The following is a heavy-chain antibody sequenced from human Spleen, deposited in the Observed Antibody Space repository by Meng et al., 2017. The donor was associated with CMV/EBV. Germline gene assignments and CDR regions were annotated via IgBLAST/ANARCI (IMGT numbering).Heavy chain of an antibody. CDR1: GYTFTGYY. J-gene: IGHJ4*02. D-gene: IGHD4/OR15-4a*01. CDR2: INPNTGVT. V-gene: IGHV1-2*02. CDR3: ARGPTMEATGFDS. Sequence: ASVKVSCKASGYTFTGYYMHWVRQAPGQGLEWMGWINPNTGVTNYAQRFQGRLTMTRDTSISTAYMELSRLRFDDTAVYYCARGPTMEATGFDSWGQGTLVTVSS.